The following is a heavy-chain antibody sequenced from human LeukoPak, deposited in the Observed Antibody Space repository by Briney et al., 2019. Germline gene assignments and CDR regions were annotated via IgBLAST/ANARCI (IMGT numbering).Heavy chain of an antibody. D-gene: IGHD1-26*01. CDR3: ARYHAGGTTFDY. CDR1: GYTFTTYA. J-gene: IGHJ4*02. CDR2: INVGNGNT. Sequence: ASVKVSCKASGYTFTTYAIHWVRQAPGQRLEWMGWINVGNGNTKYSQELQGRATFTRDTSASIVYMELSSLRSEDMAVYYCARYHAGGTTFDYWGQGTLVTVSS. V-gene: IGHV1-3*03.